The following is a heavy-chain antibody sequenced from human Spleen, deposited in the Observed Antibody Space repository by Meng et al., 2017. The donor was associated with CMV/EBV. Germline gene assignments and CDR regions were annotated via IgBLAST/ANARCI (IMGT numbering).Heavy chain of an antibody. V-gene: IGHV1-69*02. CDR2: IIPALAIA. J-gene: IGHJ6*02. Sequence: SVKVSCKASGGSFSSYTFSWVRQAPGQGLEWMGRIIPALAIANYAQKFQGRVTMTRDTSTSTVYMELSSLRSEDTAVFYCATLNKGEYCGSSSCVAYGLDVWGHGSTVTVSS. D-gene: IGHD2-2*01. CDR3: ATLNKGEYCGSSSCVAYGLDV. CDR1: GGSFSSYT.